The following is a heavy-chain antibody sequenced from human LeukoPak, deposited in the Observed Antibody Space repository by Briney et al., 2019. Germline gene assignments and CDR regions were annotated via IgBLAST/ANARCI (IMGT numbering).Heavy chain of an antibody. J-gene: IGHJ4*02. CDR3: ARDAADSSGQFDY. D-gene: IGHD3-22*01. CDR2: ISSSGSTI. Sequence: GGSLRLSCAASGFTFSSYEMNWVRQAPGKGLEWVSYISSSGSTIYYADSVKGRFTISRDNAKNSLYLQMNSLRAEDTAVYYCARDAADSSGQFDYWGQGTLVTVSS. CDR1: GFTFSSYE. V-gene: IGHV3-48*03.